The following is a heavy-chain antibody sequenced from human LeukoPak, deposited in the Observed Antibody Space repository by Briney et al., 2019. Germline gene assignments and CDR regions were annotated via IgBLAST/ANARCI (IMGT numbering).Heavy chain of an antibody. D-gene: IGHD2-2*01. CDR2: ISGSSTSI. V-gene: IGHV3-48*01. J-gene: IGHJ4*02. CDR1: GFTFSSYS. CDR3: ASFGDIVVVPAAPPASPGDY. Sequence: GGSLRLSCAASGFTFSSYSMNWVRQAPGKGLEWVSYISGSSTSIYYAYSVKGRFTISRDNAKNSLYLQMNSLRAEDTAVYYCASFGDIVVVPAAPPASPGDYWGQGTLVTVSS.